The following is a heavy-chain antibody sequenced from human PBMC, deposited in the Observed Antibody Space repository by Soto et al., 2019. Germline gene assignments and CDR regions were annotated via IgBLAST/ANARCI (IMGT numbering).Heavy chain of an antibody. CDR2: INPNSGGT. J-gene: IGHJ6*03. D-gene: IGHD2-15*01. Sequence: ASVKVSCKASGYTFTGYYMHLVRQAPGQGLEWMGWINPNSGGTNYAQKFQGWVTMTRDTSISTAYMELSRLRSDDTAVYYCAIDHLGYCSGGSCYSGLSYYMDVWGKGTTVTVSS. CDR1: GYTFTGYY. V-gene: IGHV1-2*04. CDR3: AIDHLGYCSGGSCYSGLSYYMDV.